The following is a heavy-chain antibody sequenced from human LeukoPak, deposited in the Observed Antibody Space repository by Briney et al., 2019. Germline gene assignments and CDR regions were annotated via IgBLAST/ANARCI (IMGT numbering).Heavy chain of an antibody. CDR1: GGSFSGYY. CDR3: ARRTRGYSYGPYYYGMDV. Sequence: SETLSLTCAVYGGSFSGYYWSWIRQPPGKGLEWIGEINHSGSTNYNPSLKSRVTISVDTSKNQFSLKLSSVTAADTAVYYCARRTRGYSYGPYYYGMDVWGQGTTVTVSS. CDR2: INHSGST. D-gene: IGHD5-18*01. V-gene: IGHV4-34*01. J-gene: IGHJ6*02.